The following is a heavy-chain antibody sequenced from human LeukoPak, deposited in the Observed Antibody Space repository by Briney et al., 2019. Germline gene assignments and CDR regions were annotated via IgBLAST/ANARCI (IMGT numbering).Heavy chain of an antibody. CDR2: IYTSGTT. CDR3: ARGVVVVMTTGWFDP. V-gene: IGHV4-4*07. D-gene: IGHD3-22*01. Sequence: SETLSLTCTVSGGSISNYYWSWIRQPAGKGLEWIGRIYTSGTTHYNPSLKSRVTMSVDTSKNQFSLNLSSVTAADTAVYYCARGVVVVMTTGWFDPWGQGTLVTVSS. CDR1: GGSISNYY. J-gene: IGHJ5*02.